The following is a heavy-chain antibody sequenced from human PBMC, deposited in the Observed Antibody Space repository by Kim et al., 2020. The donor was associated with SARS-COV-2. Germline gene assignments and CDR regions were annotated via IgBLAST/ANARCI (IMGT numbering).Heavy chain of an antibody. J-gene: IGHJ3*02. Sequence: GGSLRLSCAASGFTFSDYDMSWIRQAPGKGLEWVSSISNGSSNTYYADSVKGRFTISRDNSKNTLYLQMNSLRAEDTAVYYCARSGWADVVVVAAAMHAFDIWGQGTVVTVSS. CDR1: GFTFSDYD. CDR3: ARSGWADVVVVAAAMHAFDI. CDR2: ISNGSSNT. V-gene: IGHV3-11*06. D-gene: IGHD2-2*01.